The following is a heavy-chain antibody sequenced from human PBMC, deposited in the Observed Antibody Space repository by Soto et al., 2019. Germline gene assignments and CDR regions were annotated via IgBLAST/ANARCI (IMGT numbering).Heavy chain of an antibody. CDR3: ARRCSGGSCYGVYFDY. Sequence: QVQLQESGPGLVKPSQTLSLTCTVSGGSISSGDYYWSWIRQPPGKGLEWIGYIYYSGSTYYNPSLKSRVTISVDTSKTQFSLKLSSVTAADTAVYYCARRCSGGSCYGVYFDYWGQGTLVTVSS. CDR2: IYYSGST. V-gene: IGHV4-30-4*01. D-gene: IGHD2-15*01. CDR1: GGSISSGDYY. J-gene: IGHJ4*02.